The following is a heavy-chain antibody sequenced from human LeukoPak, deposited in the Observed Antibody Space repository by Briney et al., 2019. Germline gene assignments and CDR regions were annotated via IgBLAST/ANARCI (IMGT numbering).Heavy chain of an antibody. CDR1: GFTFSSYA. CDR2: ISGSGAST. CDR3: AKDKALYDYDSSGYLAYYYYYMDV. J-gene: IGHJ6*03. D-gene: IGHD3-22*01. Sequence: GGSLRLSCAASGFTFSSYAMSWVRQAPGRGLEWVSAISGSGASTYYADSVRGRFTISRDNSKNSLYLQMNSLRAEDTAVYYCAKDKALYDYDSSGYLAYYYYYMDVWGKGTTVTVSS. V-gene: IGHV3-23*01.